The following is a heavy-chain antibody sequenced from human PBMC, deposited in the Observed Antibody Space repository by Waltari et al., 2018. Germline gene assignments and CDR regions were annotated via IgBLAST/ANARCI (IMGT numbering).Heavy chain of an antibody. CDR3: ARQGGWTFDI. Sequence: EVQMVESGGGLVQPGGSLRLSCVGSGFSLRDYWVSWVRQGPGRGLGWLGNIKGDGTETSYVDSVKGRFIISRDNARNTLFLQMNNLGAGDTAVFYCARQGGWTFDIWGQGTVVTVSS. V-gene: IGHV3-7*01. CDR2: IKGDGTET. D-gene: IGHD2-15*01. J-gene: IGHJ3*02. CDR1: GFSLRDYW.